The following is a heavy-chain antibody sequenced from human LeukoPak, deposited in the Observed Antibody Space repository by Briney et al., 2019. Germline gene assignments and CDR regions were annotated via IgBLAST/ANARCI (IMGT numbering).Heavy chain of an antibody. J-gene: IGHJ4*02. CDR1: GGSISSYY. CDR2: IYYSGTT. V-gene: IGHV4-59*01. D-gene: IGHD6-13*01. Sequence: SETLSLTCTVSGGSISSYYWSWIRQPPGEGRERSGYIYYSGTTNHNPSLKSRVTISVDTSKNQFSLKLSSVTAADTAVYYCARGVYIAAAQYGYWGQGTLVTVSS. CDR3: ARGVYIAAAQYGY.